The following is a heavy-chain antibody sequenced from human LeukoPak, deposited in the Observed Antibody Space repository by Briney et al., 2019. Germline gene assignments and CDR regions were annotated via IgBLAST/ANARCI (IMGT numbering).Heavy chain of an antibody. D-gene: IGHD3-22*01. CDR1: GFTFDDYA. CDR2: ISWDSKNI. Sequence: GGSLRLSCAASGFTFDDYAMFWVRQAPGKGLEWVSGISWDSKNIGYAASVKGRFTISRDNAKNSLYLQMNSLRGEDTASYCCAKGNRDSSGFYYYYGMDVWGQGTTVTVSS. J-gene: IGHJ6*02. CDR3: AKGNRDSSGFYYYYGMDV. V-gene: IGHV3-9*01.